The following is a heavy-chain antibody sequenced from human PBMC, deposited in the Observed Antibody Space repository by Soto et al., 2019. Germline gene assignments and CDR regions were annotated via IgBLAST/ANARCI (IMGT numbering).Heavy chain of an antibody. D-gene: IGHD3-10*01. Sequence: ASVKVSCKASGYTFTSYAMHWVRQAPGQRLEWMGWINAGNGNTKYSQKFQGRVTITRDTSASTAYMELSSLRSEDTAVYYCARDVGRGSPLLIDYWGQGTLVTVPQ. V-gene: IGHV1-3*01. CDR2: INAGNGNT. CDR3: ARDVGRGSPLLIDY. CDR1: GYTFTSYA. J-gene: IGHJ4*02.